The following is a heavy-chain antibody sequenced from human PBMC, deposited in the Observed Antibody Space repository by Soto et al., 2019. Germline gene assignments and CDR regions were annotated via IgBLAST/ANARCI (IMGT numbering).Heavy chain of an antibody. CDR1: GFTFSSYW. J-gene: IGHJ6*02. D-gene: IGHD6-6*01. CDR2: INSDGSST. CDR3: ARGYSSSWSPGMDV. Sequence: GGSLRLSCAASGFTFSSYWMHWVRQAPGKGLVWVSRINSDGSSTSYADSVKGRFTISRDNAKNTLYLQMSSLRAEDTAVYYCARGYSSSWSPGMDVWGQGTTVTVSS. V-gene: IGHV3-74*01.